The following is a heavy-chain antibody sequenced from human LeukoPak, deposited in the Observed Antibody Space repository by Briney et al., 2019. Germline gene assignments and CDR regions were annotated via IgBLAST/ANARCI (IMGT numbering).Heavy chain of an antibody. V-gene: IGHV3-74*01. CDR2: INPDGSTT. D-gene: IGHD1-7*01. CDR1: GFTFSSYW. Sequence: GGSLRLSCAASGFTFSSYWVHWVRQAPGRGLVWVSRINPDGSTTNYADSVKGRFTISRDNAKNTLYLQMNSLRAEDTAVYYCATAGNYRFWGQGTLVTVSS. J-gene: IGHJ4*02. CDR3: ATAGNYRF.